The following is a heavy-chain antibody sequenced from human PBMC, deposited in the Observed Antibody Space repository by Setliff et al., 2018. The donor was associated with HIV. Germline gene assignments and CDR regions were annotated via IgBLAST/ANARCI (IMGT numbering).Heavy chain of an antibody. CDR1: GGSFSGYY. J-gene: IGHJ4*02. D-gene: IGHD3-22*01. V-gene: IGHV4-34*01. Sequence: SETLSLTCAVYGGSFSGYYWNWIRQPPGKGLEWIGDINHSGRTNYNSSFKSRVTISVDTSKNQFSLKLTSVTAADTAVYYCAREGYYYASSGYYPYYFDHWGQGTLVTVSS. CDR2: INHSGRT. CDR3: AREGYYYASSGYYPYYFDH.